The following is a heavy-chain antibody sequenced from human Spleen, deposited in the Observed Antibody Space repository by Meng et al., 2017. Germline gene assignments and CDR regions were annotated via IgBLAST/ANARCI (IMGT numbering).Heavy chain of an antibody. D-gene: IGHD3-10*01. V-gene: IGHV3-23*01. Sequence: GEFLKISCAASGFTLSSYAMSWVRQAPGKGPEWLSAISNSGGSIFDADSVKGRFTISRDNSKNTLYLQMDSLRAEDTAIYYCAKPYYYGSGSYGGFDYWGQGTLVTVSS. J-gene: IGHJ4*02. CDR1: GFTLSSYA. CDR3: AKPYYYGSGSYGGFDY. CDR2: ISNSGGSI.